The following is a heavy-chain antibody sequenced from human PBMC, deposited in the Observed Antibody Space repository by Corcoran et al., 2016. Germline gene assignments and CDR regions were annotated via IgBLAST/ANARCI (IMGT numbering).Heavy chain of an antibody. V-gene: IGHV5-51*01. Sequence: EVQLVQSGAGVRKPGESLKISCQGSGYRFTTSWIAWVRQMPGKGLASMWGIYPGNSDTRYSPSFQGQVTISADNSISTAYLQWSSRKASDTAMYYCARQTRSGVDVWGQGTPVTVSS. D-gene: IGHD3-10*01. CDR2: IYPGNSDT. CDR1: GYRFTTSW. J-gene: IGHJ6*02. CDR3: ARQTRSGVDV.